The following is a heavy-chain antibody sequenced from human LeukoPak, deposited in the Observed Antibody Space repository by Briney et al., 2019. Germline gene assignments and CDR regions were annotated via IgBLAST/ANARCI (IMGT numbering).Heavy chain of an antibody. Sequence: KTSETLSLTCAVYGGSFSGYYWSWIRQPPGKGLEWIGEINHSGSTNYNPSLKSRVTMSVDTSKNQFSLKLSSVTAADTAVYYCARDLYEARDSRWFDPWGQGTLVTVSS. D-gene: IGHD3-3*01. V-gene: IGHV4-34*01. CDR2: INHSGST. CDR1: GGSFSGYY. J-gene: IGHJ5*02. CDR3: ARDLYEARDSRWFDP.